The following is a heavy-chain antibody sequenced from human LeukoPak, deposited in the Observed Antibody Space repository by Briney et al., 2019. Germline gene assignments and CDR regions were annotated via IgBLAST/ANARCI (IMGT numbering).Heavy chain of an antibody. V-gene: IGHV3-23*01. D-gene: IGHD2/OR15-2a*01. CDR2: ISGSGGST. CDR3: AKGPLLWD. J-gene: IGHJ4*02. CDR1: GFTYSSSA. Sequence: GGSLRLSCAASGFTYSSSAMSWVRQAPGKGLEWVSSISGSGGSTYYADSVKGRFTISRDNSKDTLYLQMNSLRAEDTAVYYCAKGPLLWDWGQGTLVTVSS.